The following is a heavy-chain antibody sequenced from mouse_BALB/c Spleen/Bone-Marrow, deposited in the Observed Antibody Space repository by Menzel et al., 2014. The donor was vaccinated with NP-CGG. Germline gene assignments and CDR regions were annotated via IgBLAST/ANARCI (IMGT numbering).Heavy chain of an antibody. CDR2: ISYSGST. CDR1: GYSINSDYS. D-gene: IGHD2-14*01. V-gene: IGHV3-2*02. Sequence: ESGPGLVKPSQSLSLPCTVTGYSINSDYSWNWIRQFPGNKLEWMGYISYSGSTSYNPSLKSRISITRDTSKNQFFLQLNSVTTEDTATYYCAYYRYDYYAMDYWGQGTSVTVSS. J-gene: IGHJ4*01. CDR3: AYYRYDYYAMDY.